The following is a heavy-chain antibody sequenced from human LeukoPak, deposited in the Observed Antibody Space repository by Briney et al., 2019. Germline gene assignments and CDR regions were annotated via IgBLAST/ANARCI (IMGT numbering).Heavy chain of an antibody. CDR1: GYTFTAYD. V-gene: IGHV1-2*02. D-gene: IGHD3-3*01. CDR2: INPNSGGT. CDR3: ARDTYDFWSGYSMVGY. J-gene: IGHJ4*02. Sequence: ASVKVSCKASGYTFTAYDMHWVRQAPGQGLEWMGWINPNSGGTNYAQKFQGRVTMTRDTSISTAYMELSRLRSDDTAVYYCARDTYDFWSGYSMVGYWGQGTLVTVSS.